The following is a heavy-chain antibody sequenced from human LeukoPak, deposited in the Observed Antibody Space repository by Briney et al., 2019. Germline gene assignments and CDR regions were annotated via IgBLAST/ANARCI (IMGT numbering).Heavy chain of an antibody. CDR2: IYYSGTT. D-gene: IGHD6-6*01. CDR1: GGSISSSSYY. CDR3: ARTVYSSSSSYYFDY. V-gene: IGHV4-39*01. J-gene: IGHJ4*02. Sequence: SETLSLTCTVSGGSISSSSYYWGWIRQPPGKGLEWIGSIYYSGTTYYNPSLKSRVTIPADTSKNQFSLKLSSVTAADTAVYYCARTVYSSSSSYYFDYWGQGTLVTVSS.